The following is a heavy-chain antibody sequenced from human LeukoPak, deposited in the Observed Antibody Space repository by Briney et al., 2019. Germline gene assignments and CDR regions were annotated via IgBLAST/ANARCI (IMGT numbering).Heavy chain of an antibody. J-gene: IGHJ2*01. CDR3: ARESGDSYGYWYIDL. V-gene: IGHV3-21*01. Sequence: GGSLRLSCEAPGFNFNTYRMDWVRQAPGKGLEWVSSISSSGNYMYYADSVKGRFTISRDHARNSLSLQMISLRAEDTALYFCARESGDSYGYWYIDLWGRGTLVTVSS. CDR2: ISSSGNYM. D-gene: IGHD5-18*01. CDR1: GFNFNTYR.